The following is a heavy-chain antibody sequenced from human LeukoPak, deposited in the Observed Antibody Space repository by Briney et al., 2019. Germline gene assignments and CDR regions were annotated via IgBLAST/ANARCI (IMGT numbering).Heavy chain of an antibody. CDR2: ISGSGSTI. D-gene: IGHD3-10*01. Sequence: GGSLRLSCAASGFTFSTYTMNWVRQAPGKGLEWVSYISGSGSTIYYADSVKGRFTISRDNAKNSLFLQMNSLRADDTAVYYCAKDQDPHSYGSGSYAPFDXWGQGTLVTVSS. CDR1: GFTFSTYT. J-gene: IGHJ4*02. V-gene: IGHV3-48*04. CDR3: AKDQDPHSYGSGSYAPFDX.